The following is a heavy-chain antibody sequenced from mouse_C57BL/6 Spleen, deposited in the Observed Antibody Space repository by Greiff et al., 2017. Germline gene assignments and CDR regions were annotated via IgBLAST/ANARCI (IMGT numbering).Heavy chain of an antibody. CDR1: GYTFTGYW. CDR2: ILPGSGST. V-gene: IGHV1-9*01. CDR3: ASPFDGNYGGWFAY. J-gene: IGHJ3*01. D-gene: IGHD2-1*01. Sequence: VQLQQSGAELMKPGASVKLSCKATGYTFTGYWIEWVKQRPGHGLEWIGEILPGSGSTNYNEKFKGKATFTADTSSNTAYMQLSSLTTEDSAIYYCASPFDGNYGGWFAYWGQGTLVTVSA.